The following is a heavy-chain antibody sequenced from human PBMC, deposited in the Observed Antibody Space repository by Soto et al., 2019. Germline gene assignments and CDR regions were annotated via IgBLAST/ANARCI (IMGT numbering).Heavy chain of an antibody. J-gene: IGHJ4*02. CDR3: AGLLYDSDDGPNFEGYFDS. V-gene: IGHV5-10-1*01. CDR1: GYSVAGYL. CDR2: IDPSDSQT. Sequence: GESPKISCKGYGYSVAGYLLPWLRQKPGKVLEWMGRIDPSDSQTYYSPSFRGQVNITVRKSLTTVFLQLNSLRASDTPLYYRAGLLYDSDDGPNFEGYFDSWGQGTRIPVYS. D-gene: IGHD3-16*01.